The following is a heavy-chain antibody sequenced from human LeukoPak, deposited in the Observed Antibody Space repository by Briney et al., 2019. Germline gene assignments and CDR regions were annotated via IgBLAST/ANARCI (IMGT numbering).Heavy chain of an antibody. V-gene: IGHV4-59*01. CDR3: ARGEEYYGSGSQIRYYYYYYMDV. CDR1: GFTFSSYW. CDR2: IYYSGST. D-gene: IGHD3-10*01. J-gene: IGHJ6*03. Sequence: PGGSLRLSCAASGFTFSSYWMSWIRQPPGKGLEWIGYIYYSGSTNYNPSLKSRVTISVDTSKNQFSLKLSSVTAADTAVYYCARGEEYYGSGSQIRYYYYYYMDVWGKGTTVTVSS.